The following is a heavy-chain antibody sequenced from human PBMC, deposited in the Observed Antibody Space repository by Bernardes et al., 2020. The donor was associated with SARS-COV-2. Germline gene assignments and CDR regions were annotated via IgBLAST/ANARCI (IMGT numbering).Heavy chain of an antibody. CDR1: GFTFSSSV. CDR2: ISTGGST. Sequence: GGSLRLSCAASGFTFSSSVMNWVRQAPGKGLEWVSYISTGGSTYYADSVKGRFTISRDNSKNTLYLQMNSLRAEDTAVFYCASERRNYGDYGIFDYWGQGTLVTVSS. CDR3: ASERRNYGDYGIFDY. D-gene: IGHD4-17*01. J-gene: IGHJ4*02. V-gene: IGHV3-48*03.